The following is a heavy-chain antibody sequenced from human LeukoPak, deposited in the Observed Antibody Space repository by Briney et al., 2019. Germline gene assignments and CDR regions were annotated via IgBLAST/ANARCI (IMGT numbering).Heavy chain of an antibody. J-gene: IGHJ4*02. CDR1: GVSISSYY. V-gene: IGHV4-59*01. Sequence: PSETLSLTCTVSGVSISSYYWSWIRQPPGKGLEWIGYIYYSGSTNYNPSLKSRVTISVDTSKNQFSLKLSSVTAADTAVYYCARGSSWYRTLCDYWGQGTLVTVSS. CDR3: ARGSSWYRTLCDY. CDR2: IYYSGST. D-gene: IGHD6-13*01.